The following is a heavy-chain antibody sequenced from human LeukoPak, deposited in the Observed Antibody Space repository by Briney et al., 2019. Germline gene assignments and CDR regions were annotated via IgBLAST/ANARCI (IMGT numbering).Heavy chain of an antibody. D-gene: IGHD3-10*01. CDR1: GFTFSNYW. CDR3: ARTIRGC. CDR2: IKEDGSEK. J-gene: IGHJ4*02. V-gene: IGHV3-7*02. Sequence: GGSLRLYCAASGFTFSNYWMSWVRQAPGKGPEWVANIKEDGSEKYYVDSVKGRFTISRDNAKNSLYLQMNRLRAEDTAVYYCARTIRGCWGQGSLVTVSS.